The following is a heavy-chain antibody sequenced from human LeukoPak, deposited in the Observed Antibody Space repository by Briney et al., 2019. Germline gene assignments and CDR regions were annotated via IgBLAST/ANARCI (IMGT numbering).Heavy chain of an antibody. CDR3: ARSGYYGSGSYYAAEYYFDY. CDR2: INHSGST. Sequence: SETLSLTCAVYGGSFSDYYWSWIRQPPGKGLEWIGEINHSGSTNYNPSLKSRVTISVDTSKNQFSLKLSSVTAADTAVYYCARSGYYGSGSYYAAEYYFDYWGQGTLVTVSS. J-gene: IGHJ4*02. CDR1: GGSFSDYY. D-gene: IGHD3-10*01. V-gene: IGHV4-34*01.